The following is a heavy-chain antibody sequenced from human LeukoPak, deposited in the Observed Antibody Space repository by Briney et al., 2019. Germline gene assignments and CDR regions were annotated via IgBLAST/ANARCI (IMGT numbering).Heavy chain of an antibody. V-gene: IGHV1-69*13. Sequence: AASVKVSCKASGGTFSSYAISWVRQAPGQGLEWMGGIIPIFGTANYAQKFQGRVTITADESTSTAYMELSSLRSEDTAVYYCARDGTGYSSSWYAFDIWGQGTMVTVSS. J-gene: IGHJ3*02. D-gene: IGHD6-13*01. CDR1: GGTFSSYA. CDR2: IIPIFGTA. CDR3: ARDGTGYSSSWYAFDI.